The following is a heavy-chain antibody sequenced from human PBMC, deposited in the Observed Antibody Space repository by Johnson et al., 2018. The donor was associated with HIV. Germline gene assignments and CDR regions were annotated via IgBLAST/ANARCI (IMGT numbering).Heavy chain of an antibody. J-gene: IGHJ3*01. V-gene: IGHV3-53*01. CDR1: GFTVSSNY. CDR2: IYSGGRT. Sequence: VQLVESGGGLIQPGGSLRLSCAASGFTVSSNYMSWVRQAPGKGLEWVSVIYSGGRTYYADSVKGRFTISRDNSRNTLYLQMNSLRVEDTAVYYCAKVPYGGSADDAFDFWGQGTLVTVSS. CDR3: AKVPYGGSADDAFDF. D-gene: IGHD1-26*01.